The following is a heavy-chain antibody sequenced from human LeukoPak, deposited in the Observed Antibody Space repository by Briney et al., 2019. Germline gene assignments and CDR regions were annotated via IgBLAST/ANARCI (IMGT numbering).Heavy chain of an antibody. Sequence: GGSLRLSCAASGFTFSSYSMNWVRQAPGKGLEWVSYISSSSSTIYYADSVKGRFTISRDNAKNSLYLQMNSLRAEDTAVYYCARFGYVAAVDLWGQGTLVTVSS. CDR3: ARFGYVAAVDL. J-gene: IGHJ4*02. CDR1: GFTFSSYS. CDR2: ISSSSSTI. D-gene: IGHD2-15*01. V-gene: IGHV3-48*04.